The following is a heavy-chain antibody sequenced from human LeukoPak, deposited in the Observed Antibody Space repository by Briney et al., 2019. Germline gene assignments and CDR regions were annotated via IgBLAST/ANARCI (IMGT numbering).Heavy chain of an antibody. V-gene: IGHV4-39*07. CDR1: GGSISSSSYY. D-gene: IGHD1-1*01. J-gene: IGHJ3*02. CDR2: IYYGGST. Sequence: SETLSLTCTVSGGSISSSSYYWGWIRQPPGKGLEWIGSIYYGGSTYYNPSLKSRVTISVDTSKNQFSLKLSSVTAADTAVYYCAREDDSGAAFDIWGQGTMVTVSS. CDR3: AREDDSGAAFDI.